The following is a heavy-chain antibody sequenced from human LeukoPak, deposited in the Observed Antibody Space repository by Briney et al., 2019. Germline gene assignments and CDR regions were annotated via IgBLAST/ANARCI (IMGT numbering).Heavy chain of an antibody. V-gene: IGHV3-23*01. CDR1: GFTFTNYG. Sequence: GGSLRLSCAASGFTFTNYGMIWVRQAPGKGLEWVSAISGSGRSTYYADSVKGRFTISRDNSKNTLYLQMNSLKTEDTAVYYCTREVDTAMVTHYYYYYYMDVWGKGTTVTISS. J-gene: IGHJ6*03. CDR2: ISGSGRST. CDR3: TREVDTAMVTHYYYYYYMDV. D-gene: IGHD5-18*01.